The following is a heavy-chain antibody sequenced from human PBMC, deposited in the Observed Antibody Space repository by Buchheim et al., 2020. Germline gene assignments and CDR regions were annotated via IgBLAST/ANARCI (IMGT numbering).Heavy chain of an antibody. D-gene: IGHD2-2*01. Sequence: QVQLVESGGGVVQPGRSLRLSCAASGFTFSSYGMHWVRQAPGKGLEWVAFIRYDGSNKYYADSVKGRFTISRDNSKNTLYLQMNSLRAEDTAVYYCAKGEVDRYCSSTSCSYYYYGMDVWGQGTT. CDR3: AKGEVDRYCSSTSCSYYYYGMDV. CDR1: GFTFSSYG. J-gene: IGHJ6*02. V-gene: IGHV3-30*02. CDR2: IRYDGSNK.